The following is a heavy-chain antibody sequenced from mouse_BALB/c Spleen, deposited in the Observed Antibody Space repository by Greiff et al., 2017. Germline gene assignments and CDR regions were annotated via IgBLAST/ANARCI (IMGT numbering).Heavy chain of an antibody. D-gene: IGHD2-4*01. CDR1: GDSITSGY. CDR3: ARCDYDGDWFAY. CDR2: ISYSGST. J-gene: IGHJ3*01. V-gene: IGHV3-8*02. Sequence: EVKLVESGPSLVKPSQTLSLTCSVTGDSITSGYWNWIRKFPGNKLEYMGYISYSGSTYYNPSLKSRISITRDTSKNQYYLQLNSVTTEDTATYYCARCDYDGDWFAYWGQGTLVTVSA.